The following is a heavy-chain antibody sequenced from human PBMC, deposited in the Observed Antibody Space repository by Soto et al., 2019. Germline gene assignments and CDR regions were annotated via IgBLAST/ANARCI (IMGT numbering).Heavy chain of an antibody. CDR2: ISSSSSTI. D-gene: IGHD1-1*01. Sequence: EVQLVESGGGLVQPGGSLRLSCAASGFTFSTYSMNWVRQAPGKGLEWVSYISSSSSTIYYADSVKGRFTISRDNAKNSLYLKMNSLGAEDTAVYYCARHPVQLERRGQKQKFDYWGQGTLVTVSS. CDR3: ARHPVQLERRGQKQKFDY. V-gene: IGHV3-48*01. J-gene: IGHJ4*02. CDR1: GFTFSTYS.